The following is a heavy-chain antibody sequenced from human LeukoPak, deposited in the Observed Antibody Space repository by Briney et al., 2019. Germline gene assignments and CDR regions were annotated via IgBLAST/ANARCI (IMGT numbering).Heavy chain of an antibody. J-gene: IGHJ3*02. V-gene: IGHV1-2*02. CDR2: INSNRGGT. D-gene: IGHD3-3*01. CDR3: ARDHGDDAFDI. CDR1: GYTFTNYY. Sequence: GASVKVSCKASGYTFTNYYIHWVRQPPGQGLEWMGWINSNRGGTNYAQKFQGRVTMTRDTSISTAYMELRSVRSDDTAVYYCARDHGDDAFDIWGPGTMVTVSS.